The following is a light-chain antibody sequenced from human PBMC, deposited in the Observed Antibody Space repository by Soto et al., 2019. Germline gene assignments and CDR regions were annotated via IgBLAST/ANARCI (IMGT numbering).Light chain of an antibody. V-gene: IGLV2-14*01. CDR1: SSDVGGYNY. CDR3: SSFTSTSTQV. Sequence: QSALTQPASVSGSLGQSITISCTGTSSDVGGYNYVSWYQQHPGKVPKLMIYEVNHRPSGVSNRFSGSKSANTASLTISGLQADDEADYYCSSFTSTSTQVFGGGTKLTVL. J-gene: IGLJ3*02. CDR2: EVN.